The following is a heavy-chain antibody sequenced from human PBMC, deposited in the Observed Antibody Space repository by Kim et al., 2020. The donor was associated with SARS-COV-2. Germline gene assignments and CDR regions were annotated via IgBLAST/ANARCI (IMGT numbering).Heavy chain of an antibody. J-gene: IGHJ6*02. CDR3: ARWSGQQHYYYYYGMDV. D-gene: IGHD3-3*01. Sequence: VKGRFTISRDNAKNSLSLQMNSLRAEDTAVYYCARWSGQQHYYYYYGMDVWGQGTTVTVSS. V-gene: IGHV3-48*03.